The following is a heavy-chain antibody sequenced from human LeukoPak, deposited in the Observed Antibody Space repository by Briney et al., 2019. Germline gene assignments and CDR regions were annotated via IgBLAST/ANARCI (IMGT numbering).Heavy chain of an antibody. V-gene: IGHV3-21*04. D-gene: IGHD6-13*01. CDR2: MSSSSSYI. J-gene: IGHJ4*02. CDR3: ATSIAAAGPLGY. Sequence: GSLRLSCAASGFTFSSYSMNWVRQAPGKGLEWVSSMSSSSSYIYYADSVKGRFTISRDNAKNTLYLQMNSLRAEDTAVYYCATSIAAAGPLGYWGQGTLVTVSS. CDR1: GFTFSSYS.